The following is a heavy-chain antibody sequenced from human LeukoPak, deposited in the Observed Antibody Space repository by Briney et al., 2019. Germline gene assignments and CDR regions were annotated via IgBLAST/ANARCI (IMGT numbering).Heavy chain of an antibody. Sequence: SETLSLTCTVSGGSISSSSYYWGWIRQPPGKGLEWIGSFYYSGSTYYNPSLKSRVTISVDRSKNQFSLKLSSVTAADTAVYYCARDDGLNWFDPWGQGTLVTVSS. CDR1: GGSISSSSYY. J-gene: IGHJ5*02. V-gene: IGHV4-39*07. CDR2: FYYSGST. CDR3: ARDDGLNWFDP. D-gene: IGHD2-8*01.